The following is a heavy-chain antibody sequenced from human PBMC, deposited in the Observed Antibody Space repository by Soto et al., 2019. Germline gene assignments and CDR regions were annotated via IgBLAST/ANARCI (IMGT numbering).Heavy chain of an antibody. CDR1: GGSISSSSYY. CDR2: IYYSGST. V-gene: IGHV4-39*01. CDR3: ARHGLARRFYGMDV. D-gene: IGHD6-6*01. Sequence: SETLSLTCPVSGGSISSSSYYWGWIRQPPGKGLEWIGSIYYSGSTYYNPSLKSRVTISVDTSKNQFSLKLSSVTAADTAVYYCARHGLARRFYGMDVWGQGTTVTVSS. J-gene: IGHJ6*02.